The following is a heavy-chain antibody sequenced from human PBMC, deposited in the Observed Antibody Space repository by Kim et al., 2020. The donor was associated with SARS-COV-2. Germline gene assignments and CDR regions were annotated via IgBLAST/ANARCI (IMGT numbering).Heavy chain of an antibody. CDR3: ARAIPAAAPFDS. CDR1: GGSISSGGYY. Sequence: SETLSLTCTVSGGSISSGGYYWSWIRQHPGKGLEWIGYIYYSGSTYYNPSLKSRVTISVDTSKNQFSLKLSSVTAADTAVYYCARAIPAAAPFDSWGQGTLVTVSS. CDR2: IYYSGST. V-gene: IGHV4-31*03. J-gene: IGHJ4*02. D-gene: IGHD6-13*01.